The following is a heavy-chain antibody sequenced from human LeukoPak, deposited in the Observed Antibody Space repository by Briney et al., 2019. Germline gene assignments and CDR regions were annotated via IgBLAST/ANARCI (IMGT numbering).Heavy chain of an antibody. D-gene: IGHD2-2*02. CDR1: GYTFSSYG. CDR3: ARAPVLPAAIGFDY. J-gene: IGHJ4*02. V-gene: IGHV1-18*01. Sequence: ASVKVSCKASGYTFSSYGISWMRQAPGQGLEWMGWISAYNDNTNYTQKLQDRVTMTTVTSTSTAYMELRSLRSDDTAVYYCARAPVLPAAIGFDYWGQGTLVTVSS. CDR2: ISAYNDNT.